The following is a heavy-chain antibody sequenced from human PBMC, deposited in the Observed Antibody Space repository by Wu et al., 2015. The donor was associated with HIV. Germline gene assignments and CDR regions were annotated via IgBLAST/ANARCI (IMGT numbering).Heavy chain of an antibody. CDR1: GYTFTDYF. CDR2: INPTTGGT. V-gene: IGHV1-2*02. J-gene: IGHJ6*02. Sequence: QVQLVQSGPEVKKPGASVQVSCKASGYTFTDYFIYWVRQAPGQGLEWMGWINPTTGGTNYAQKFQGRVTMTRDTSVSTAYMELRRLRSDDTAVYYCARVRHRDYYDSSGNHAGDYYGLDVWGQGTTVSVSS. D-gene: IGHD3-22*01. CDR3: ARVRHRDYYDSSGNHAGDYYGLDV.